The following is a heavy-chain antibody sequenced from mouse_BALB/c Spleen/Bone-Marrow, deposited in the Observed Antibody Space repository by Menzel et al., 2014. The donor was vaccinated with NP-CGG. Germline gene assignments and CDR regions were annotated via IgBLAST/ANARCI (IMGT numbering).Heavy chain of an antibody. CDR2: INPSNGGT. Sequence: VQLQQSGAELVKPGASVKLSCKASGYTFTSYYMYWVKQRPGQGLEWIGEINPSNGGTNYNEKFKSKATLTVDKSSSTAYMQLSSLTSEVSAFYCCTREGDSPFAYWGQGTLVTVSA. CDR1: GYTFTSYY. CDR3: TREGDSPFAY. D-gene: IGHD2-13*01. V-gene: IGHV1S81*02. J-gene: IGHJ3*01.